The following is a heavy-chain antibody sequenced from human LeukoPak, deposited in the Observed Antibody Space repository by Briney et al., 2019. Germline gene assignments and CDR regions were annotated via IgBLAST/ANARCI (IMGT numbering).Heavy chain of an antibody. Sequence: GASVTLSCKASGYSFCAYSMHWVRQAPGQGLEWMGWINPNSGGTNYAQKFQGRVTMTRDISISTVYMELSRLRSDDTAVYYCARDLIVVVTPKPEYFQHWGKVNIVTVSS. D-gene: IGHD3-22*01. CDR1: GYSFCAYS. CDR3: ARDLIVVVTPKPEYFQH. J-gene: IGHJ1*01. CDR2: INPNSGGT. V-gene: IGHV1-2*02.